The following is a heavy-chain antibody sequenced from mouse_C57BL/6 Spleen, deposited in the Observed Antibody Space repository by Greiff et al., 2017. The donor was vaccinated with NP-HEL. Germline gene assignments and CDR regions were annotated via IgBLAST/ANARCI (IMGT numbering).Heavy chain of an antibody. CDR1: GYAFSSYW. CDR2: IYPGDGDT. D-gene: IGHD1-1*01. CDR3: ARDYYGSSYGLAWFAY. V-gene: IGHV1-80*01. J-gene: IGHJ3*01. Sequence: QVQLQQSGAELVKPGASVKISCKASGYAFSSYWMNWVKQRPGKGLEWIGQIYPGDGDTNYNGKFKGKATLTADKSSSTAYMQLSSLTSEDSAVYFCARDYYGSSYGLAWFAYWGQGTLVTVSA.